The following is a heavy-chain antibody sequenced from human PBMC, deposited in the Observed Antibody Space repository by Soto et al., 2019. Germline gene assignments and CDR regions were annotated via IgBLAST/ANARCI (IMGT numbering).Heavy chain of an antibody. CDR1: GYSFTSYF. CDR3: AKGTSIAH. V-gene: IGHV1-46*01. J-gene: IGHJ4*02. D-gene: IGHD3-22*01. Sequence: ASVKVSCKASGYSFTSYFIHWVRQAPGQGLEWMGIINPSGGGTRYAEKFQGRVAMTTDTSASTVYMELSSLRSEDTAVYYCAKGTSIAHWGQGTLVTVSS. CDR2: INPSGGGT.